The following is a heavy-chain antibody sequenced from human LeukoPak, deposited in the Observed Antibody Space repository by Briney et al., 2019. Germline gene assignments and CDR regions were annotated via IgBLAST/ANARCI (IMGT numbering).Heavy chain of an antibody. J-gene: IGHJ5*02. V-gene: IGHV4-39*01. CDR3: ARRKGLTVSYNWFDP. Sequence: SETLSLTCTVSGGSISSSSYYWGWIRQPPGKGLEWIGSIYYSGSTYYNPSLKSRVTISVDTSKNQFSLKLSPVTAADTAVYYCARRKGLTVSYNWFDPWGQEPWSPSPQ. D-gene: IGHD4-17*01. CDR2: IYYSGST. CDR1: GGSISSSSYY.